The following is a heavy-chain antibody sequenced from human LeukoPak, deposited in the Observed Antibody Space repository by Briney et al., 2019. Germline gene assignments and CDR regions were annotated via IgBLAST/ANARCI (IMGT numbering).Heavy chain of an antibody. Sequence: GGSLRLSCAVSGFSFSNYEMNWVRQAPGKGLEWVSYISSSGGTIYSADSVKGRFTMSRDNAKNSLFLQMNSLRAEDTAVYYCAELGITMIGGVWGKGTTVTISS. CDR1: GFSFSNYE. CDR3: AELGITMIGGV. D-gene: IGHD3-10*02. CDR2: ISSSGGTI. J-gene: IGHJ6*04. V-gene: IGHV3-48*03.